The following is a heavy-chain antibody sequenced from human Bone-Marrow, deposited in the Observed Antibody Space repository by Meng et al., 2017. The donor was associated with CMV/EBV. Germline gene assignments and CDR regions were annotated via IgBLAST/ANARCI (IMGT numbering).Heavy chain of an antibody. Sequence: GESLKISCAASGFSFSSHSMTWVRQAPGKGLEWVANIKPDGNEKSYVDSVKGRFTISRDNAKTSLDLQMNSLRGEDTAVYFCARMGLRFLEWSDWGQGTPATVSS. CDR2: IKPDGNEK. CDR3: ARMGLRFLEWSD. V-gene: IGHV3-7*01. CDR1: GFSFSSHS. J-gene: IGHJ4*02. D-gene: IGHD3-3*01.